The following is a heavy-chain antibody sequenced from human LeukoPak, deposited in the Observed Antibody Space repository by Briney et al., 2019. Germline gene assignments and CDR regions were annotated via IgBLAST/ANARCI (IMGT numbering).Heavy chain of an antibody. V-gene: IGHV3-53*01. CDR1: VLTGSSNY. Sequence: GRSLTLSCAASVLTGSSNYMGWVRQTKGKGLEWVSVIYSGGSTYYADSVKGRFTISRDNSKNTLYLQMNSLRAEDTAVYYCARAVSSVRGVKIPYYYYYMDVWGKGTTVNISS. D-gene: IGHD3-10*01. CDR3: ARAVSSVRGVKIPYYYYYMDV. J-gene: IGHJ6*03. CDR2: IYSGGST.